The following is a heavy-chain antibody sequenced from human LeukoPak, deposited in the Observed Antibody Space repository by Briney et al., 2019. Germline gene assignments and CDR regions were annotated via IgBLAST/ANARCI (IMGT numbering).Heavy chain of an antibody. V-gene: IGHV3-23*01. D-gene: IGHD4-17*01. CDR2: ISGSGGST. CDR1: GFTFSSYA. J-gene: IGHJ4*02. Sequence: GGSLRLSCAASGFTFSSYAMSWVRQAPGKGLEWVSAISGSGGSTYYADSVKGRFTISRDNSKNTLYLQMNSLRAEDTAVYYCAKDEDYGDYALRGTDYWGQGTLVTVSS. CDR3: AKDEDYGDYALRGTDY.